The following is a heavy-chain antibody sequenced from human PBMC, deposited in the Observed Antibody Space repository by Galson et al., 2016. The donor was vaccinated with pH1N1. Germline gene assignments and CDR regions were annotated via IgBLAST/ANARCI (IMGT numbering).Heavy chain of an antibody. V-gene: IGHV1-46*01. CDR1: GYTFITYY. J-gene: IGHJ4*02. CDR3: ASRSSGQLHFDY. Sequence: SVKVSCKASGYTFITYYIYWVRQAPGQGLEWLGIINPSGVSTTYAQKFQGRVTMTRDTSTSTVYMELSSLRSEDTAVYYCASRSSGQLHFDYWGQGTLVTVSS. CDR2: INPSGVST. D-gene: IGHD3-22*01.